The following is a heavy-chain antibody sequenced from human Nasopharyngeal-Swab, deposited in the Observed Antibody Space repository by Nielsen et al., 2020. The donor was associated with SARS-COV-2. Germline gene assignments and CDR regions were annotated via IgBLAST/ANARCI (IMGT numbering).Heavy chain of an antibody. CDR1: GGSFSGYY. CDR2: FYTTGST. V-gene: IGHV4-59*10. CDR3: ARSYCSSTRCANAFAI. D-gene: IGHD2-2*01. J-gene: IGHJ3*02. Sequence: SETLSLTCAVYGGSFSGYYWSWIRQPAGKGLEWIGRFYTTGSTDYNPSLKSRVTISVDTSKNQFSLKLSSVTAADTAVYYCARSYCSSTRCANAFAIWGQGTMVTVSS.